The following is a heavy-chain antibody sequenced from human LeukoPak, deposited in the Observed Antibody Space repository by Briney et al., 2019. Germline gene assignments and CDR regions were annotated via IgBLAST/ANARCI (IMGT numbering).Heavy chain of an antibody. J-gene: IGHJ4*02. CDR2: LDPEDGKA. CDR1: GHTLTELS. Sequence: ASVKVSCKVSGHTLTELSTHWVRQAPGKGLEWMGFLDPEDGKAISAQDFQGRISITEDTSTDTVHMELTSLTSEDTAVYYCARSAVVLPYYFDSWGQGTLVTVSS. V-gene: IGHV1-24*01. D-gene: IGHD6-19*01. CDR3: ARSAVVLPYYFDS.